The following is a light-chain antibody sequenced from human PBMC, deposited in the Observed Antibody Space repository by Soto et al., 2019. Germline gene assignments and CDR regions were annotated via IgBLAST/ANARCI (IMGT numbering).Light chain of an antibody. Sequence: DIQMTQSPSTLSASVGDRVTITCRASQSISSWLAWYQQKPGKAPKLLIYKASSLESGVPSRFSGSGSGTECTLTFSSLQPDDFATYYCQQYNSYSSTFGQGTKVEIK. CDR1: QSISSW. CDR3: QQYNSYSST. CDR2: KAS. V-gene: IGKV1-5*03. J-gene: IGKJ1*01.